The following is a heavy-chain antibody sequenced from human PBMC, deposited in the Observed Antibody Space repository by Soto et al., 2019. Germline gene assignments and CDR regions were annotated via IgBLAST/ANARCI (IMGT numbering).Heavy chain of an antibody. CDR1: GYSFTSYW. D-gene: IGHD2-2*02. V-gene: IGHV5-51*04. Sequence: ESLTISCEGSGYSFTSYWIGLVRQMPGKGLEWMGIIYPGDSDTRYSPSFQGQVTISADKPISTAYLQLSSLKASDTAMYYCARLYCSSASCYTAVDYWGQGTLVTVSS. J-gene: IGHJ4*02. CDR3: ARLYCSSASCYTAVDY. CDR2: IYPGDSDT.